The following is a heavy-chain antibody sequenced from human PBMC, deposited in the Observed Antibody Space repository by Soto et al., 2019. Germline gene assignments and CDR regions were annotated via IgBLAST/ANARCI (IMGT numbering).Heavy chain of an antibody. CDR3: ARGYNGKDETLGY. J-gene: IGHJ4*02. Sequence: QVQLVQSGAEVKKPGASVKVSCKASGYTFTGYYMHWVRQAPGQGLQWMGWINPNSGGTNNAQKFQGWVTMTRDTSISTAYRELSRLRSDDTAVYYCARGYNGKDETLGYWGKGTLVTASS. CDR2: INPNSGGT. D-gene: IGHD1-20*01. V-gene: IGHV1-2*04. CDR1: GYTFTGYY.